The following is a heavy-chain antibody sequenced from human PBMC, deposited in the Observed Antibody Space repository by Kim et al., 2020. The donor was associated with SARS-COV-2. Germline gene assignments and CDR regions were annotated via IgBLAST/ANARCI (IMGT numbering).Heavy chain of an antibody. Sequence: SETLSLTCTVSGGSISSYYWSWIRQPPGKGLEWIGYIYYSGCTNYNPSLKSRVTISVDTSKNQFFLKLSSVTAADTAVYYCAREGTGGYSYGRVVDIWGQGAMVTVSS. CDR1: GGSISSYY. J-gene: IGHJ3*02. CDR3: AREGTGGYSYGRVVDI. D-gene: IGHD5-18*01. CDR2: IYYSGCT. V-gene: IGHV4-59*01.